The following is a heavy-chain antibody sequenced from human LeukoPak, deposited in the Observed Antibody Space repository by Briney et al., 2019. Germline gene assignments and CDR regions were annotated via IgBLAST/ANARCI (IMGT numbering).Heavy chain of an antibody. Sequence: GGSLRLSCAASGFTFSSYAMSWVRQAPGKGLEWVSSIIRSGSTKSYADSVKGRFTISRDNAKNSLFLQMNSLRAEDTAVYYCARVLRYCSGGNCYSGGLGYMDVWGKGTTVTISS. V-gene: IGHV3-48*04. CDR2: IIRSGSTK. J-gene: IGHJ6*03. CDR3: ARVLRYCSGGNCYSGGLGYMDV. D-gene: IGHD2-15*01. CDR1: GFTFSSYA.